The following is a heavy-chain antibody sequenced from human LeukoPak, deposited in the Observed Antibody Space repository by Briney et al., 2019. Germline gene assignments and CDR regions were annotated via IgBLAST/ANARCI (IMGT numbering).Heavy chain of an antibody. V-gene: IGHV4-59*01. CDR2: IYYSGST. Sequence: SGTLSLTCTVSRGSISDYYWSWIRQPPGEGLEWIGYIYYSGSTNYNPSLKSRVTISLDTSKNQFSLNLNSVTAADTAVYYCARVLKVGNTGYYFDYWGQGTLVTVSS. CDR3: ARVLKVGNTGYYFDY. CDR1: RGSISDYY. D-gene: IGHD2-8*02. J-gene: IGHJ4*02.